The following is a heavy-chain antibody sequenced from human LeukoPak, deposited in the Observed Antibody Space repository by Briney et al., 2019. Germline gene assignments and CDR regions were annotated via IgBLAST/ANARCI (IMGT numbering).Heavy chain of an antibody. CDR3: ARGSSSWYGNAFDI. V-gene: IGHV1-69*13. CDR2: IIPIFGTA. J-gene: IGHJ3*02. CDR1: GGTFSSYA. Sequence: ASVKVSCKASGGTFSSYAISWVRQAPGQGLEWMGGIIPIFGTANYAQKFQGRVTITADESTSTAYMELSSLRSEDTAVYYCARGSSSWYGNAFDIWGQGTMVTVSS. D-gene: IGHD6-13*01.